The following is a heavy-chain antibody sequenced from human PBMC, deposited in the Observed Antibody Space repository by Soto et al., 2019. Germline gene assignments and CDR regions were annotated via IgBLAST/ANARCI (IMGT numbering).Heavy chain of an antibody. V-gene: IGHV1-69*13. J-gene: IGHJ1*01. CDR3: ARVKHGDYVFQH. CDR1: GGTFSSYA. D-gene: IGHD4-17*01. Sequence: SVQVSCKASGGTFSSYAISWVRQAPGQGLEWMGGIIPIFGTANYAQKFQGRVTITADESTSTAYMELSSLRSEDTAVYYCARVKHGDYVFQHWGQGTLVTVSS. CDR2: IIPIFGTA.